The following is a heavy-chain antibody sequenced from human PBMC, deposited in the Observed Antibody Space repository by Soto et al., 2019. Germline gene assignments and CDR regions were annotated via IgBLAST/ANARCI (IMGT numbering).Heavy chain of an antibody. V-gene: IGHV4-30-4*01. J-gene: IGHJ6*02. Sequence: TSETLSLTCTVSGGSISSGDYYWSWIRQAPGKGLEWIGYIYHSGSTYYNPSLKSRVTVSVDTSKNQFSLKLSSVTAADAAVYYCAREGRYCSGGSCYLYGMDVWGQGTTVTVSS. CDR3: AREGRYCSGGSCYLYGMDV. CDR1: GGSISSGDYY. D-gene: IGHD2-15*01. CDR2: IYHSGST.